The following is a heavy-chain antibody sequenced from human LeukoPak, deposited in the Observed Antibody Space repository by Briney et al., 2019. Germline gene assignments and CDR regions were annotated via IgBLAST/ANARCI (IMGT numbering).Heavy chain of an antibody. CDR1: GDSMNSFTYF. CDR3: ARGGRGYSYGLDS. V-gene: IGHV4-31*03. Sequence: SETLSLTCTVSGDSMNSFTYFWTWIRQHPGKGLEWIGYVFYSGGTYRNRSRKRRLTISSDTPNNPFSLHLTSVTAADTAVYYCARGGRGYSYGLDSWGQGTPVTVSP. J-gene: IGHJ5*01. D-gene: IGHD5-18*01. CDR2: VFYSGGT.